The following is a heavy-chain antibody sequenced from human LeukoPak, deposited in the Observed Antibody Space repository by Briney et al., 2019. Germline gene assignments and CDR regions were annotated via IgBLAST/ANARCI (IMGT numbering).Heavy chain of an antibody. V-gene: IGHV3-48*03. D-gene: IGHD1-1*01. CDR1: GFTFSSYE. Sequence: GGSLRLSCAASGFTFSSYEMNWVRQAPGTGLEWVSYISSSGSTIYYADSVKGRFTISRDNAKNSLYLQMNSLRAEDTAVYYCAREAQYDGIRYWGQGTLVTVSS. CDR2: ISSSGSTI. CDR3: AREAQYDGIRY. J-gene: IGHJ4*02.